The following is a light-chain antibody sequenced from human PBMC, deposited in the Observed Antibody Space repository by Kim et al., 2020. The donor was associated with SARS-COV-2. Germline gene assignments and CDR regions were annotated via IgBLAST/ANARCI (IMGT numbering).Light chain of an antibody. CDR1: VIYVGTFSL. V-gene: IGLV2-23*02. J-gene: IGLJ3*02. CDR3: CSFTMNVTWV. Sequence: GQAITISCSGTVIYVGTFSLISWYQQQPGKAPRLIIFDISHRPSGMSGRFSGSKSGNTASLTISDLQPDDEADYFCCSFTMNVTWVFGGGTQLTVL. CDR2: DIS.